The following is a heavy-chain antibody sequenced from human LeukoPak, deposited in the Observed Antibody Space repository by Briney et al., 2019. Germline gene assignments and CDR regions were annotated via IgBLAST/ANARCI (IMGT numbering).Heavy chain of an antibody. CDR3: ARGHRYYGMDV. Sequence: SETLSLTCAVYGGSFSGYYWSWIRQPPGKGLEWIGEINHSGSTNYNPSLKSRVTISVDTSKNQFSLKLSSVTAADTAVYYCARGHRYYGMDVWGKGTTVTVSS. CDR1: GGSFSGYY. CDR2: INHSGST. J-gene: IGHJ6*04. V-gene: IGHV4-34*01.